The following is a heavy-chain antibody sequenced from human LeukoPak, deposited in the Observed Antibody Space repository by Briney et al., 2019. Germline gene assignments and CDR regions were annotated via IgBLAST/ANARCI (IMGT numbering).Heavy chain of an antibody. D-gene: IGHD6-19*01. J-gene: IGHJ4*02. CDR2: IIPIFGTA. V-gene: IGHV1-69*01. CDR1: GGTLSSYA. Sequence: SVTVACMVSGGTLSSYAISWVRPAAGQGREWMGGIIPIFGTANYAQKFQGRVTITADESTSTAYMELSRLRSDDTAVYYCARDQGFIAVAGPHYWGQGTLVTVSS. CDR3: ARDQGFIAVAGPHY.